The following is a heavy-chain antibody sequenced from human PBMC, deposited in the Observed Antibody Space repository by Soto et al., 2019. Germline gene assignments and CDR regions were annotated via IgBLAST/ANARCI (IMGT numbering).Heavy chain of an antibody. CDR2: IYHSGST. J-gene: IGHJ4*02. V-gene: IGHV4-30-2*01. D-gene: IGHD3-22*01. Sequence: QLQLQESGSGLVKPSQTLSLTCAVSGGSISSGGYSWSWIRQPPGKGLEWIGYIYHSGSTYYNPSLXVXXXIXXDRSKNQLALKLGSVAAADTAGYYGARDVLYDSSCYYYFDYWGQGTLFTVSS. CDR3: ARDVLYDSSCYYYFDY. CDR1: GGSISSGGYS.